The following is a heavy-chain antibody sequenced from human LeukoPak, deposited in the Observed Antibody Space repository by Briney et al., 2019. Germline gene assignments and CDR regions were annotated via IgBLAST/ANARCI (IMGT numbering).Heavy chain of an antibody. CDR2: IRSKSNSYAT. J-gene: IGHJ5*02. V-gene: IGHV3-73*01. CDR3: TRLFAGNWFDP. Sequence: GGSLGLSCAASGFTFSGSAMHWVRQASGKGLEWVGRIRSKSNSYATAYAASVKGRFTISRDDSQNTAYLQMNSLKTEDTAVYYCTRLFAGNWFDPWGQGTLVTVSS. CDR1: GFTFSGSA.